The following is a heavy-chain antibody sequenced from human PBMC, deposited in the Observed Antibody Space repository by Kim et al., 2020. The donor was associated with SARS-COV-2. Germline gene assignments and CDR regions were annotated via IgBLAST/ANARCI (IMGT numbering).Heavy chain of an antibody. CDR2: ISSSSSYI. V-gene: IGHV3-21*01. CDR3: ARAKGQCQDY. D-gene: IGHD6-19*01. J-gene: IGHJ4*02. Sequence: GGSLRLSCAASGFTFSSYSMNWVRQAPGKGLEWVSSISSSSSYIYYAESVKGRFTISRDNAKNSLYLQINSLRAEDTAVYYCARAKGQCQDYWGQGTLVT. CDR1: GFTFSSYS.